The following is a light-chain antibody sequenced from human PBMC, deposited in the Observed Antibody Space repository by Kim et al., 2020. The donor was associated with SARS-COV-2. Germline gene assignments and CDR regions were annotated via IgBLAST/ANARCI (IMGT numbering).Light chain of an antibody. CDR3: QQFNNYPLT. Sequence: ASLGDRVIITCRASQGISSALAWYQQKQGKPPKILIYDASSLKSGVPSRFSGSGSGTDFTLTISSLQPEDFATYYCQQFNNYPLTFGGGTKVDIK. V-gene: IGKV1D-13*01. J-gene: IGKJ4*01. CDR2: DAS. CDR1: QGISSA.